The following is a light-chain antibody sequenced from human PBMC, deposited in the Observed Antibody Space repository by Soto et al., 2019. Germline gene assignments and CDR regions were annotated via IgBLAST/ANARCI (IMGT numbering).Light chain of an antibody. J-gene: IGKJ1*01. CDR3: QQYNKWPPT. CDR1: RRVSSN. CDR2: GAS. Sequence: EIVMTQSPATLSVSPGERATLSCRASRRVSSNLAWYQQKPGQAPRLLINGASTRATGIPARFSGSGSGTEFTLTISSLQSEDFAVYYCQQYNKWPPTFGQGTKVEIK. V-gene: IGKV3-15*01.